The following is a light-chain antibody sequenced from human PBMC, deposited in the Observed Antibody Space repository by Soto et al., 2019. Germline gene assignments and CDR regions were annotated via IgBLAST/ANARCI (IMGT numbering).Light chain of an antibody. Sequence: DIQMTQSPSSLSASVGDRVTITCRASESVYRYLNWYQQKPGRAPNLLIYAASNLHSGVPSRFSGSGSGTDFTLTIANLQPEDFATYYCQPSYRTPLTFGGGTKVEI. CDR3: QPSYRTPLT. CDR2: AAS. CDR1: ESVYRY. V-gene: IGKV1-39*01. J-gene: IGKJ4*01.